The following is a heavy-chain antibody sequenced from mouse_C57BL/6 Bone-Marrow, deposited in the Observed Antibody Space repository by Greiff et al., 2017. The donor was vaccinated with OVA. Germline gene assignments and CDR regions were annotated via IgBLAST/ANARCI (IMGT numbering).Heavy chain of an antibody. D-gene: IGHD2-4*01. V-gene: IGHV5-6*01. CDR2: ISSGGSYT. J-gene: IGHJ2*01. CDR3: ARHGYDYDDGWYYFDY. Sequence: EVNLVESGGDLVKPGGSLKLSCAASGFTFSSYGMSWVRQTPDKRLEWVATISSGGSYTYYPDSVKGRFTISRDNAKNTLYLQMSSLKSEDTAMYYCARHGYDYDDGWYYFDYWGQGTTLTVSS. CDR1: GFTFSSYG.